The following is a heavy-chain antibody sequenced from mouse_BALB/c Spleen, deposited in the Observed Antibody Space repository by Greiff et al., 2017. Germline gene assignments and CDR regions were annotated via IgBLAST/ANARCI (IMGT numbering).Heavy chain of an antibody. V-gene: IGHV1S81*02. Sequence: VQLQQPGAELVKPGASVKLSCKASGYTFTSYWMHWVKQRPGQGLEWIGEINPSNGRTNYNEKFKSKATLTVDKSSSTAYMQLSSLTSEDSAVYYCARGDRYYAMDYWGQGTSVTVSS. CDR1: GYTFTSYW. D-gene: IGHD2-14*01. J-gene: IGHJ4*01. CDR2: INPSNGRT. CDR3: ARGDRYYAMDY.